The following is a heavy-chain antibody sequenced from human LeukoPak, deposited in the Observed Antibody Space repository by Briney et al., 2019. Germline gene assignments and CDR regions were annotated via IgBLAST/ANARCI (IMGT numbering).Heavy chain of an antibody. CDR3: ARATVTRWFDP. CDR2: IWYDGPNK. J-gene: IGHJ5*02. Sequence: GRSLRLSCAASGFAFSSFGMHWVRQAPGKGLEWVAVIWYDGPNKYYADSVKGRFTISRDNSKNTLYLQMNSLRAEDTAVYYCARATVTRWFDPWGQGTLVTVSS. V-gene: IGHV3-33*01. D-gene: IGHD4-17*01. CDR1: GFAFSSFG.